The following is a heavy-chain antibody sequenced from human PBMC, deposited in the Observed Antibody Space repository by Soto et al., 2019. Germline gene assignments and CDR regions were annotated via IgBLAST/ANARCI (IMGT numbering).Heavy chain of an antibody. J-gene: IGHJ4*02. CDR1: GGSISSSNW. CDR3: ARIAVAGSNFDY. V-gene: IGHV4-4*02. D-gene: IGHD6-13*01. Sequence: QVQLQESGPGLVKPSGTLSLTCAVSGGSISSSNWWSWVRQPPGKGLEWIGEIYHSGSTNYNPSLKRRVTISVDNAKNQFSLKLSSVTAAETAVYYCARIAVAGSNFDYWGQGTLVTVSS. CDR2: IYHSGST.